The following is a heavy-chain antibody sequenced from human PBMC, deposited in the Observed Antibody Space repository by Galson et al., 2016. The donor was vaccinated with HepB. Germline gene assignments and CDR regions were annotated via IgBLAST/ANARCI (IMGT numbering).Heavy chain of an antibody. J-gene: IGHJ3*02. CDR3: ARDSGSFGVSAFDT. Sequence: SVKVSCKASGYTFTGYYMHWVRQAPGQGLEWMGWINPNSGGTKYAKKFQGWVTMTRDTSISTAYMELSRLRSDDTAVYYCARDSGSFGVSAFDTWGQGTMVTVSS. V-gene: IGHV1-2*04. CDR2: INPNSGGT. CDR1: GYTFTGYY. D-gene: IGHD1-26*01.